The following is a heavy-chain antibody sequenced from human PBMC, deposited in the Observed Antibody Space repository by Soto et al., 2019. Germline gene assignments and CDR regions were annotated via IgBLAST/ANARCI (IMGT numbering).Heavy chain of an antibody. D-gene: IGHD3-10*01. J-gene: IGHJ3*02. CDR1: GYTLTGDY. V-gene: IGHV1-2*04. CDR3: ARDTTPGGLDAFDI. Sequence: SLKGSCKASGYTLTGDYVHWVRKAPGQGLEWMGWINPNSGGTNYAQKFQGWVTMTRDTSISTAYMELSRLRSDDTAVYYCARDTTPGGLDAFDIWGQGTMVTVSS. CDR2: INPNSGGT.